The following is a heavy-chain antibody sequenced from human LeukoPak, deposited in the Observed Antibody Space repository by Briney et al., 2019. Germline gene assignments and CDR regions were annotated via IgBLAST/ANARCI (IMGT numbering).Heavy chain of an antibody. CDR3: ARDLMVRGPMDV. CDR1: GYTFTGYY. V-gene: IGHV1-2*02. CDR2: IKPSSGGT. J-gene: IGHJ6*03. Sequence: ASVKVSCKASGYTFTGYYIHWVRHSPGQGLEGMGCIKPSSGGTNYAQNFQCRVTMTRDTSINTAYMELSRLRSDDTAVYYCARDLMVRGPMDVWGKGTTVTVSS. D-gene: IGHD3-10*01.